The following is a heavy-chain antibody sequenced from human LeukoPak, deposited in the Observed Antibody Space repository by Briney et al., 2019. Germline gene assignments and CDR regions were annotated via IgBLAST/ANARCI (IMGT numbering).Heavy chain of an antibody. Sequence: GRSLRLSCAASGFTFSSYGMHWVRQAPGKGLEWVAVIWYDGSNKYYADSVKGRFTISRDNSKNTLYLQMNSLRAKDTAVYYCLRGSGSYYSTFDYWGQGTLVTVSS. CDR2: IWYDGSNK. D-gene: IGHD3-10*01. CDR1: GFTFSSYG. CDR3: LRGSGSYYSTFDY. V-gene: IGHV3-33*01. J-gene: IGHJ4*02.